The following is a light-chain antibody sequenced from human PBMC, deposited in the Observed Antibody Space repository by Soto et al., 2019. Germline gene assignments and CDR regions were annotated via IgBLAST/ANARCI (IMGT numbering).Light chain of an antibody. V-gene: IGLV3-21*02. Sequence: SYELTQPPSVSVAPGQTARITCGGNKIGSKSVHWYQQKPGQAPVLVVYDDSDRPSGIPERFSGSNSGNTATLTISRIEAGDEADYYCQVWDRSSDRVFGGGTTLTVL. CDR3: QVWDRSSDRV. CDR2: DDS. CDR1: KIGSKS. J-gene: IGLJ3*02.